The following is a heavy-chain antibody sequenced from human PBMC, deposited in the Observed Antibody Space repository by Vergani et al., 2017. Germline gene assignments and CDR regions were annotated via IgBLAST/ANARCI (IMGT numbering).Heavy chain of an antibody. CDR3: ARQRPGSGWSPGDFDD. Sequence: QVNLQESGPGLVKPSETLSLTCAVSGDSISSGNNWGWIRQPPGKGLEWISSVSHSGDTYFNPSLTGRVSISMDTSKNQFSLKVTSVTAADTAVYFCARQRPGSGWSPGDFDDWGQGILVTVSS. V-gene: IGHV4-38-2*01. D-gene: IGHD6-19*01. J-gene: IGHJ4*02. CDR2: VSHSGDT. CDR1: GDSISSGNN.